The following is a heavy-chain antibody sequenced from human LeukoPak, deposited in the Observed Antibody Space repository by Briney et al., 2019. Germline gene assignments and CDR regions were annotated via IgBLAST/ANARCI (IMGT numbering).Heavy chain of an antibody. Sequence: GSLRPSCAASGFTFSDYYMSWIRQAPGKGLEWVSYISSGSGSTIYYADSVKGRFTISRDNAKNSLYLQMNSLRAEDTAVYYCARSWVPPFDIWGQGTMVTVSS. D-gene: IGHD1-1*01. CDR1: GFTFSDYY. CDR2: ISSGSGSTI. J-gene: IGHJ3*02. CDR3: ARSWVPPFDI. V-gene: IGHV3-11*04.